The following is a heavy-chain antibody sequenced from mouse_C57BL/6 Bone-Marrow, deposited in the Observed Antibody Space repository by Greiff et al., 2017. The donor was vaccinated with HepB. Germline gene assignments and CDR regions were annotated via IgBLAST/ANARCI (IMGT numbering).Heavy chain of an antibody. CDR3: ARTSYYDYPFAY. V-gene: IGHV1-64*01. CDR2: IHPNSGST. J-gene: IGHJ3*01. D-gene: IGHD2-4*01. CDR1: GYTFTSYW. Sequence: QVQLQQPGAELVKPGASVKLSCKASGYTFTSYWMHWVKQRPGQGLEWIGMIHPNSGSTNYNEKFKSKATLTVDKSSSTAYMQLSSLTSEDSAVYYCARTSYYDYPFAYWGQGTLVTVSA.